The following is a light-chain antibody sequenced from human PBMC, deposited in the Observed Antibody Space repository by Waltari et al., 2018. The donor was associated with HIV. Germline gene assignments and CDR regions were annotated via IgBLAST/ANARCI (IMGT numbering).Light chain of an antibody. V-gene: IGLV1-44*01. J-gene: IGLJ3*02. CDR1: SHNSGINT. CDR3: AVWDATLGGWV. Sequence: QSVLTQPPSASGTPGQRVTIPCSGSSHNSGINTVHWDRQVPGTAPHLRSYSTTLRSPGVPDRFSGSKSDTSASLAISGLQSEDEADYYCAVWDATLGGWVFGGGTKVTVL. CDR2: STT.